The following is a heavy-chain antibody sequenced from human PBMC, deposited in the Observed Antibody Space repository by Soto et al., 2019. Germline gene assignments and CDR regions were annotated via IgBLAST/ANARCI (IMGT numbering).Heavy chain of an antibody. CDR2: INPSGGST. V-gene: IGHV1-46*01. CDR3: ARDPYSSSPLYYYYYGMDV. Sequence: GASVKVSCKASGYTFTSYYMHWVRQAPGQGLEWMGIINPSGGSTSYAQKFQGRVTMTRDTSTSTVYMELSSLRSEDTAVYYCARDPYSSSPLYYYYYGMDVWGXGTTVNAP. D-gene: IGHD6-6*01. CDR1: GYTFTSYY. J-gene: IGHJ6*02.